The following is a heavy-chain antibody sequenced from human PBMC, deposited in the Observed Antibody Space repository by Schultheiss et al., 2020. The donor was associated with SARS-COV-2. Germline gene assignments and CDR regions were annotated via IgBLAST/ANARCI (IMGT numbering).Heavy chain of an antibody. D-gene: IGHD2-2*01. Sequence: GGSLRLSCAASGFTFSSYGMHWVRQAPGKGLEWVAVIGYDGSNKYYADSVKGRFTISRDNSKNTLYLQMNSLRAEDTAVYYCAKDFSDRSFVVRYFDYWGQGTLVTVSS. J-gene: IGHJ4*02. CDR3: AKDFSDRSFVVRYFDY. CDR1: GFTFSSYG. V-gene: IGHV3-33*06. CDR2: IGYDGSNK.